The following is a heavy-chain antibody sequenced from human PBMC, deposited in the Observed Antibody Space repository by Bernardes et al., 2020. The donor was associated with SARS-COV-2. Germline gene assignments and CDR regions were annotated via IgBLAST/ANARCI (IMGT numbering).Heavy chain of an antibody. CDR3: ARNREAITFGGVIVPYYFDY. CDR1: GGSISSSSYY. CDR2: IYCSGST. V-gene: IGHV4-39*01. Sequence: SETLSLTCTVSGGSISSSSYYWGWIRQPPGKGLEWIGSIYCSGSTYYNPSLKSRVTISVDTSKNQFSLKLSSVTAADTAVYYCARNREAITFGGVIVPYYFDYWGQGTLVTVSS. D-gene: IGHD3-16*02. J-gene: IGHJ4*02.